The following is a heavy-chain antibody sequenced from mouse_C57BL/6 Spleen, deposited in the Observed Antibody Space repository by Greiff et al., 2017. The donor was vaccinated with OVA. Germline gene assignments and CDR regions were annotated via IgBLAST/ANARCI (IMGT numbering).Heavy chain of an antibody. J-gene: IGHJ1*03. CDR3: ARDHLYYGYDNWYFEV. Sequence: VQLQQPGAELVKPGASVKMSCKASGYTFTSYWITWVKQRPGQGLEWIGDIYPGSGSTNYNEKFKSKATLTVDTSSSTAYMQLRSLTSEDSAVYYCARDHLYYGYDNWYFEVWGTGPRSPSPQ. V-gene: IGHV1-55*01. D-gene: IGHD2-2*01. CDR1: GYTFTSYW. CDR2: IYPGSGST.